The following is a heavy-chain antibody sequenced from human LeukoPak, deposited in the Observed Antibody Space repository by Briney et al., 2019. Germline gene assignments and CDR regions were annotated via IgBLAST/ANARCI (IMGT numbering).Heavy chain of an antibody. CDR1: GFAFSTYD. CDR3: ARESGIMVGDYYHYYMDV. D-gene: IGHD1-26*01. V-gene: IGHV3-21*01. CDR2: ISGGSTYI. Sequence: GGSLRLSCTASGFAFSTYDMNWVRQAPGKGLEWVSYISGGSTYIYYTDSVKGRFTISRDNAKNSLNLQMESLSAEDTAVYYCARESGIMVGDYYHYYMDVWGIGTAVTVS. J-gene: IGHJ6*03.